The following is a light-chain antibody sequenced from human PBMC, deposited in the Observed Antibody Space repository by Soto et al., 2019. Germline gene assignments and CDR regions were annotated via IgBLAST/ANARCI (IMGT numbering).Light chain of an antibody. V-gene: IGLV1-51*01. Sequence: QSVLTQPPSVSAAPGQTVTISCSGRGSNIGSNSVSWYQQVPGTAPKLLLYDNDKRPSRIPDRFFGSKSGTSATLGIAGLQTADEADYYCGTWESYLSVGVFGGGTKLTVL. J-gene: IGLJ2*01. CDR1: GSNIGSNS. CDR3: GTWESYLSVGV. CDR2: DND.